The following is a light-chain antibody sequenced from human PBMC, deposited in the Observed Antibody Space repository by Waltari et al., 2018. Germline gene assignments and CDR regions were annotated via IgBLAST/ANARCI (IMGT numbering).Light chain of an antibody. CDR1: QSVLFSSNNRNY. V-gene: IGKV4-1*01. CDR3: QQYYSSPFT. CDR2: WAS. Sequence: DIVMTQSPDSLAVPLGERATSNCKFSQSVLFSSNNRNYLAWYQPKPGQSPKLVLYWASTRESGVPDRFSGSGSATDFTLTISSLQAEDVAVYYCQQYYSSPFTFGPGTKLEIK. J-gene: IGKJ3*01.